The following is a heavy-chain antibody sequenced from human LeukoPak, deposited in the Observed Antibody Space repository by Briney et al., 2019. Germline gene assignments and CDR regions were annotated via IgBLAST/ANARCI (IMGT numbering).Heavy chain of an antibody. CDR3: ARGRDGYNFLYYYYGMDV. D-gene: IGHD5-24*01. CDR1: GFTFSSYE. V-gene: IGHV3-48*03. J-gene: IGHJ6*02. Sequence: GGSPRLSCAASGFTFSSYEMNWVRQAPGKGLEWVSYISSSGSTIYYADSVKGRFTISRDNAKNSLYLQMNSLRAEDTAVYYCARGRDGYNFLYYYYGMDVWGQGTTVTVSS. CDR2: ISSSGSTI.